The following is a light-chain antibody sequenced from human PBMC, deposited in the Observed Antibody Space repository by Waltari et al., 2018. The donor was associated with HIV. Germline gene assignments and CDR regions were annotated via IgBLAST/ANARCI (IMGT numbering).Light chain of an antibody. CDR2: LGS. CDR3: MQTLQSPWT. V-gene: IGKV2-28*01. J-gene: IGKJ1*01. Sequence: DIVMTQSPLSLSVTPGEPASISCRSHQSLLHSNGYTCLDWYLQKPGQSPQVLIYLGSNRASGVPDRFSGSGSGADFILKISRVEAEDIGIYYCMQTLQSPWTFGQGTKVEVK. CDR1: QSLLHSNGYTC.